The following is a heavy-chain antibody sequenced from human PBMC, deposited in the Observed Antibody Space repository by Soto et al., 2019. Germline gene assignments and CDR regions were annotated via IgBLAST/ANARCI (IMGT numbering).Heavy chain of an antibody. CDR2: IKEDGSEK. CDR3: ARERVCDY. CDR1: GFTFSSQW. V-gene: IGHV3-7*05. Sequence: EVQLVESGGGLVQPGGSLRLSCVGSGFTFSSQWMSWVRQAPGKGLEWVANIKEDGSEKYYVDSVKGRFTISRDNAKNSLYLQLNSLRAEDTAVYFCARERVCDYGGQGTLVTVYS. J-gene: IGHJ4*02.